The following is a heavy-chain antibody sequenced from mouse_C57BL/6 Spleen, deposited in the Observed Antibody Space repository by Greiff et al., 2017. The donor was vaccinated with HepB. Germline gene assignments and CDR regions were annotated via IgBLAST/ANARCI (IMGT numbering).Heavy chain of an antibody. Sequence: EVKLMESGPELVKPGASVKIPCKASGYTFTDYNMDWVKQSHGKSLEWIGDINPNNGGTIYNQKFKGKATLTVDKSSSTAYMELRSLTSEDTAVYYCAREGGNSYYFDYWGQGTTLTVSS. CDR3: AREGGNSYYFDY. J-gene: IGHJ2*01. CDR2: INPNNGGT. CDR1: GYTFTDYN. V-gene: IGHV1-18*01.